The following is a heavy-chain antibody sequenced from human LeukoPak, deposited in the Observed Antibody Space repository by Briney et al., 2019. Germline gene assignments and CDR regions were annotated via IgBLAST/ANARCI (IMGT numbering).Heavy chain of an antibody. CDR1: GFTFSSDW. J-gene: IGHJ1*01. CDR3: VRWGVEAGMQD. CDR2: INPDGSDT. Sequence: GGSLRLSYEASGFTFSSDWMGWVRQAPGKGLEWVANINPDGSDTYYVDSVKGRFTISRSNAKKSLFLQMNSLRAEDTALYHCVRWGVEAGMQDWGQGTLVTVS. V-gene: IGHV3-7*01. D-gene: IGHD6-19*01.